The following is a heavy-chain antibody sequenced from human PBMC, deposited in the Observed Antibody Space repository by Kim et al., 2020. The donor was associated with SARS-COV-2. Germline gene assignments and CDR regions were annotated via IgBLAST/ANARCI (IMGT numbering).Heavy chain of an antibody. V-gene: IGHV3-53*01. J-gene: IGHJ3*02. CDR2: IYSGGST. Sequence: GGSLRLSCAASGFTVSSNYMSWVRQAPGKGLEWVSVIYSGGSTYYADSVKGRFTISRDNSKNTLYLQMNSLRAEDTAVYYCARDLYYDFWSGPIWGQGTMVTVSS. D-gene: IGHD3-3*01. CDR1: GFTVSSNY. CDR3: ARDLYYDFWSGPI.